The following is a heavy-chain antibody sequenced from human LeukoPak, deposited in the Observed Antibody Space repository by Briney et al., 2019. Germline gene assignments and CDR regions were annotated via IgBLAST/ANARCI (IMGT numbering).Heavy chain of an antibody. CDR3: ARVWWELPYYYYYGMDV. CDR2: ISAYNGNT. V-gene: IGHV1-18*04. D-gene: IGHD1-26*01. J-gene: IGHJ6*02. CDR1: GYTFTGYY. Sequence: ASVKVSCKASGYTFTGYYMHWVRQAPGQGLEWMGWISAYNGNTNYAQKLQGRVTMTTDTSTSTAYMELRNLRSDDTAVYYCARVWWELPYYYYYGMDVWGQGTTVTVSS.